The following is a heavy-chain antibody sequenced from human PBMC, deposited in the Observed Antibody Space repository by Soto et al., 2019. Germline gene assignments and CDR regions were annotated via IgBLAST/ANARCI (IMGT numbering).Heavy chain of an antibody. CDR3: ARTAPMDADDNDYYDF. CDR2: IIPFFGTA. J-gene: IGHJ4*02. Sequence: QVQLVQSGAEVKKTGSSVKVSCKTSGGTFSTFGISWVRQAPGQGLEWMGGIIPFFGTAEYSQKFEGRITITADESTNTVYMDLRSLTSEDTAIYYCARTAPMDADDNDYYDFWGQGALVTVSS. CDR1: GGTFSTFG. D-gene: IGHD3-16*01. V-gene: IGHV1-69*01.